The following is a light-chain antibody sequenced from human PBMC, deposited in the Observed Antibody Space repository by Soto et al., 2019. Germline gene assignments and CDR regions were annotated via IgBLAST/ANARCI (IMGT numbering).Light chain of an antibody. CDR2: GNS. Sequence: QSVLTQPPSVSGAPGQRVTISCTGSSSKIGAGYDVHWYQQLPGTAPKLLSYGNSNRPSGVPDRFSGSKSGTSASLAITGLQAEDEADYYCPSYDSSLSGSVVFGGGTKLTVL. J-gene: IGLJ2*01. CDR3: PSYDSSLSGSVV. V-gene: IGLV1-40*01. CDR1: SSKIGAGYD.